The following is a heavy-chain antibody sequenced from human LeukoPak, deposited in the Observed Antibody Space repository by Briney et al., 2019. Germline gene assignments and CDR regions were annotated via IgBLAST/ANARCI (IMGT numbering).Heavy chain of an antibody. D-gene: IGHD6-13*01. CDR1: GGTFSSYA. Sequence: GASVKVSCKASGGTFSSYAISWVRQAPGRGLEWMGGIIPIFGTANYAQKFQGRITITTDESTSTAYMELSSLRSEYTAVYYCARESSSHYNAIDYWGQGTLVTVSS. CDR2: IIPIFGTA. CDR3: ARESSSHYNAIDY. J-gene: IGHJ4*02. V-gene: IGHV1-69*05.